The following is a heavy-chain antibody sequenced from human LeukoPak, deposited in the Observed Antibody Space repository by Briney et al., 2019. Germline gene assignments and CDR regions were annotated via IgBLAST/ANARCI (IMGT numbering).Heavy chain of an antibody. J-gene: IGHJ4*02. CDR2: INPNSGGT. V-gene: IGHV1-2*02. Sequence: ASVKVSCKASGYTFTGYYMHRVRQAPGQGLEWMGWINPNSGGTNYAQKFQGRVTMTRDTSISTAYMELSRLRSDDTAVYYCARSAGGYDYVLGYWGQGTLVTVSS. CDR1: GYTFTGYY. CDR3: ARSAGGYDYVLGY. D-gene: IGHD5-12*01.